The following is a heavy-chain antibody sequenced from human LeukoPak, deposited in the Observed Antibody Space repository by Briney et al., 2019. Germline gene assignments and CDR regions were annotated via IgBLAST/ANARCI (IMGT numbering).Heavy chain of an antibody. Sequence: PSETLSLTCTVSGGSISSGGYYWSWIRQHPGKGLEWIGYIYYSGSTYYNPSLKSRVSISVDTSKTQFSLKLSSVTAADTAVYYCARVVVVVAATPWYFDLWGRGTLVTVSS. J-gene: IGHJ2*01. CDR2: IYYSGST. CDR3: ARVVVVVAATPWYFDL. CDR1: GGSISSGGYY. D-gene: IGHD2-15*01. V-gene: IGHV4-31*03.